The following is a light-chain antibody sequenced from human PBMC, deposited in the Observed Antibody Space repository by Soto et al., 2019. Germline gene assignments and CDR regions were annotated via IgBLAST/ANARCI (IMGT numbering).Light chain of an antibody. CDR1: QSVSRY. J-gene: IGKJ5*01. CDR2: DAS. Sequence: IVFTQSPGTLSLSPWYRANLSCRASQSVSRYLAWYQQKPGQAPRLLIYDASNRATGIPARFSGSGSGTDFTLTISSLEPEDFAVYYCQQRSNWPPITFGQGTRLEIK. V-gene: IGKV3-11*01. CDR3: QQRSNWPPIT.